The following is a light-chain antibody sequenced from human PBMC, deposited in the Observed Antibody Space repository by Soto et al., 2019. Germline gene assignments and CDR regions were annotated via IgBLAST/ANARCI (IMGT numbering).Light chain of an antibody. V-gene: IGLV2-14*01. CDR3: SSHTSISTLYV. J-gene: IGLJ1*01. CDR1: NSDVGGYNY. Sequence: QSVRTQPASASGSPGQSITISCTGTNSDVGGYNYVSWYQQHPGKAPELMIYEVSHRPSGVSNRFSGSKSDNTASLTISGLQAEDEADYYCSSHTSISTLYVFGTGPKVTVL. CDR2: EVS.